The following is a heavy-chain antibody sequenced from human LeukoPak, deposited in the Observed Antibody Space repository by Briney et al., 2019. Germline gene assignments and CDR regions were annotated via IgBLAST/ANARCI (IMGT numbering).Heavy chain of an antibody. Sequence: GGSLRLSCAASGFTFSNYAMGWVRQAPGKGLEWVSSISGSDTSTYYADSVKGRFTISRDDSKNTLSLQMNSLRAGDSAVYYCAKFYCTGGRCRNLDYWGQGTLVTVSS. D-gene: IGHD2-15*01. J-gene: IGHJ4*02. V-gene: IGHV3-23*01. CDR2: ISGSDTST. CDR1: GFTFSNYA. CDR3: AKFYCTGGRCRNLDY.